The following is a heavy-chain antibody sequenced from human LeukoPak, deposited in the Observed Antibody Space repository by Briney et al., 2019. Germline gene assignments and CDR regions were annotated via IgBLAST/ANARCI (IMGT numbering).Heavy chain of an antibody. V-gene: IGHV4-34*01. CDR2: INHSGST. CDR3: ARAGYYYGSGSYLKYFQH. Sequence: SETLSLTCAVYGGSFSGYYWSWTRQPPGKGLEWIGEINHSGSTNYNPSLKSRVTISVDTSKNQFSLKLSSVTAADTAVYYCARAGYYYGSGSYLKYFQHWGQGTLVTVSS. D-gene: IGHD3-10*01. J-gene: IGHJ1*01. CDR1: GGSFSGYY.